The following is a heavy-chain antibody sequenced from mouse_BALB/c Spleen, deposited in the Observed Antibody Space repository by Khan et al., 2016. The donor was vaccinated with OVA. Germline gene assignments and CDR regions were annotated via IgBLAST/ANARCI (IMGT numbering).Heavy chain of an antibody. CDR3: ARDYWFVY. CDR2: ISSGGNT. J-gene: IGHJ3*01. Sequence: EVKLVESGGGLVKPGGSLKVSCAASGFTFNNYGMSWVRQTPEKRMEWVASISSGGNTYYPDSVKGRFTISRDNVRNILYLQMSNLRSEDTAMYYCARDYWFVYWGQGTLVTVSA. CDR1: GFTFNNYG. V-gene: IGHV5-6-5*01.